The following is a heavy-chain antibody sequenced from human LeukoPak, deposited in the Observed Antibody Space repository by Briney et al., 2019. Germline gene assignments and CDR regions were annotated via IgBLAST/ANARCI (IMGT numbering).Heavy chain of an antibody. J-gene: IGHJ4*02. Sequence: SVKVSCKASGGTFSSYAISWVRQAPGQGLEWMGGIIPIFGTANYAQKFQGRVTITTDESTSTAYMELSSLRSEDAAVYYCARGREKLERLGYWGQGTLVTVSS. CDR2: IIPIFGTA. CDR3: ARGREKLERLGY. D-gene: IGHD1-1*01. CDR1: GGTFSSYA. V-gene: IGHV1-69*05.